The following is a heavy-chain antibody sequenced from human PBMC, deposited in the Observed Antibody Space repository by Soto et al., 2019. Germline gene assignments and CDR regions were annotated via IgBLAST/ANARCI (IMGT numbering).Heavy chain of an antibody. J-gene: IGHJ4*02. Sequence: SGTLSPPCPVFCGAFSGYYWSWVRPPPGEGLEWIGEINHSGSTNYNPSLKSRVTISVDTSKNQFSLKLSSVTAADTAVYYCARRRLNWGVATISRYFDYWGQGTLVTVSS. CDR2: INHSGST. CDR3: ARRRLNWGVATISRYFDY. D-gene: IGHD5-12*01. CDR1: CGAFSGYY. V-gene: IGHV4-34*01.